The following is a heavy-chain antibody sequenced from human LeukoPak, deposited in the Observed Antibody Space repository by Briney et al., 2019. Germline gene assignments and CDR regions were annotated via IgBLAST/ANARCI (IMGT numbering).Heavy chain of an antibody. CDR3: ARDISLGYSSGWYWGSFDY. CDR1: GGTFSSYA. J-gene: IGHJ4*02. CDR2: IIPIFGTA. Sequence: GASVKVSCKASGGTFSSYAISWVRQPPGQGLEWMGRIIPIFGTANYAQKSQGRVTITSDESTSTAYMELSSLRSEDTAVYYCARDISLGYSSGWYWGSFDYWGQGTLVTVSS. D-gene: IGHD6-19*01. V-gene: IGHV1-69*13.